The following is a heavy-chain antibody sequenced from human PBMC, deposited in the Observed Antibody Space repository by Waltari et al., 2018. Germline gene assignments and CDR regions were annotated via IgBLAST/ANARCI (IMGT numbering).Heavy chain of an antibody. V-gene: IGHV1-8*01. Sequence: INWVRQATGQGLEWMGWMNPNSGNTGYAQKFQGRVTMTRNTSISTAYMELSSLRSEDTAVYYCARDRVLDYYYGMDVWGQGTTVTVSS. CDR3: ARDRVLDYYYGMDV. CDR2: MNPNSGNT. J-gene: IGHJ6*02.